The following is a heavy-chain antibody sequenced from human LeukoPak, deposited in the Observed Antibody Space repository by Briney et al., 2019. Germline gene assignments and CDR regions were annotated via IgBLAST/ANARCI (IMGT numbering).Heavy chain of an antibody. CDR3: ARAGERSGSTYYFDY. V-gene: IGHV4-30-4*08. CDR1: GDSINSGENY. J-gene: IGHJ4*02. Sequence: SQTLSLTCTVSGDSINSGENYWSWIRQPPGKGLEWIGHIYHSGTTYYNPSVKSRMTISVDTSKNQFSLKLSSVTAADTAVYYCARAGERSGSTYYFDYWGQGTLVTVSS. CDR2: IYHSGTT. D-gene: IGHD2-15*01.